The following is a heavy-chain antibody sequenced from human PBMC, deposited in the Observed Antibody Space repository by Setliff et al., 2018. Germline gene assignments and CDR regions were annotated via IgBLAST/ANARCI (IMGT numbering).Heavy chain of an antibody. Sequence: TSETLSLTCSVSGGSMSRSNYYWGWIRQSPGKELEWIGSVYYYSGDTYYNPSLKSRATVSVDTSTSQFSLRLTSVTAADTAVYYCARGRNIAARLLDSWGQGTLVTVSS. CDR1: GGSMSRSNYY. D-gene: IGHD6-6*01. V-gene: IGHV4-39*07. J-gene: IGHJ4*02. CDR3: ARGRNIAARLLDS. CDR2: VYYYSGDT.